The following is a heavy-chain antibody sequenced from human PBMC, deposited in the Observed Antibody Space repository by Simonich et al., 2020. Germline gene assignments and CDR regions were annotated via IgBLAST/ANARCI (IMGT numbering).Heavy chain of an antibody. V-gene: IGHV4-59*01. CDR1: GGSISSYY. J-gene: IGHJ4*02. CDR3: ARGGLYFDY. D-gene: IGHD2-15*01. Sequence: QVQLQESGPGLVKPSETLSLTCTVSGGSISSYYWSGISQTPGKGLEWIGYIYYSGSTNYNPSLKSRVTISVDTSKNQFSLKLSAVTAADTAVYYCARGGLYFDYWGQGTLVTVSS. CDR2: IYYSGST.